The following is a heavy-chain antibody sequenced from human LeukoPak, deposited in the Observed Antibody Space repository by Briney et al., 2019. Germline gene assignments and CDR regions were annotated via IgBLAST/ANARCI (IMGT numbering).Heavy chain of an antibody. CDR1: GFIFSSAW. V-gene: IGHV3-23*01. CDR2: ISGSGGST. D-gene: IGHD6-19*01. CDR3: AKRSVTVSGPGNYFDY. J-gene: IGHJ4*02. Sequence: GGSLRLSCEASGFIFSSAWMTWVRQAPGKGLEWVSAISGSGGSTYYADSVKGRFTISRDNSKNTLYLQMNSLGAEDTAIYYCAKRSVTVSGPGNYFDYWGQGTLVTVSS.